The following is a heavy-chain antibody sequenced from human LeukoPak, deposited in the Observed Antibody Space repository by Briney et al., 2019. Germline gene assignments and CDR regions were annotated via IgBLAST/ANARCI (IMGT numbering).Heavy chain of an antibody. V-gene: IGHV1-2*02. CDR3: AAVAVRSTSWYVNY. J-gene: IGHJ4*02. D-gene: IGHD6-13*01. CDR2: INPTTGGT. CDR1: GYTFSGFY. Sequence: ASVKVSCKASGYTFSGFYMHWVRQAPGQGLEWMGWINPTTGGTNYAQKFQGRVTMTRDTSIGTAYMEMSSLISDDTAVYYCAAVAVRSTSWYVNYWGQGTLVTVSS.